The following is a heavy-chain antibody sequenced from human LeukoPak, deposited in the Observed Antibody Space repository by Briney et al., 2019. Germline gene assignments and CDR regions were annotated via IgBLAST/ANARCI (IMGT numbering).Heavy chain of an antibody. CDR1: GFTFSSYE. V-gene: IGHV3-74*01. Sequence: PGGSLRLSCAASGFTFSSYEMNWVRQAPGKGLVWVSRINSDGSSTNYADSVKGRFTISRDNAKNTLYLQLNSLRAEDTAIYYCARSQGPYDYWGQGTLVTVSS. J-gene: IGHJ4*02. CDR3: ARSQGPYDY. CDR2: INSDGSST.